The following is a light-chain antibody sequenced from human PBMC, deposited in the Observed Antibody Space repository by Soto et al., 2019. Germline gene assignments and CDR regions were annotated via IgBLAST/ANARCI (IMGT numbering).Light chain of an antibody. Sequence: DIQMTQSPSSVSASVGDRVTITCRASQDINSWLTWYQQKPGKAPKVLIYIASRLQPGVPSRFCGRGSGTDFSLTISNLQPEDFATYFCQQSKSFPLTFGGGTKVEIK. CDR1: QDINSW. V-gene: IGKV1-12*01. J-gene: IGKJ4*01. CDR2: IAS. CDR3: QQSKSFPLT.